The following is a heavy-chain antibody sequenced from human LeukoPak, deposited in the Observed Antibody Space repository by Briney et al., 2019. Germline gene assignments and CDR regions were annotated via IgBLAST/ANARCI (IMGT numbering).Heavy chain of an antibody. CDR2: MNSDGSST. J-gene: IGHJ4*02. CDR3: ARDGIAVAGKDY. D-gene: IGHD6-19*01. CDR1: GFTLSSYW. Sequence: GGSLRLSCAASGFTLSSYWMHWVRQAPGKGLVSVAHMNSDGSSTNYADSVKGRFTISRDNAKNMLYLQMNSLRAEDTAVYYCARDGIAVAGKDYWGQGTLVTVSS. V-gene: IGHV3-74*01.